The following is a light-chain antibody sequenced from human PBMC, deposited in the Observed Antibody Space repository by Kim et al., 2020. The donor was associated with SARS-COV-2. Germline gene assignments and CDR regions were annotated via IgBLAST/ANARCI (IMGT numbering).Light chain of an antibody. Sequence: GQGVTIAWSGSSSNIGSNYVYWYQQLPGTAPKLLIYRNNQRPSGVPDRLSGSKSGTSASLAIGGLRSEDEADYYCAAWDDSLSGWVFGGGTQLTVL. V-gene: IGLV1-47*01. J-gene: IGLJ3*02. CDR2: RNN. CDR3: AAWDDSLSGWV. CDR1: SSNIGSNY.